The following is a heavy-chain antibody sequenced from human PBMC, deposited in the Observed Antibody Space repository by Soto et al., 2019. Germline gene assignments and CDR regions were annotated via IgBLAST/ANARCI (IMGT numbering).Heavy chain of an antibody. V-gene: IGHV3-30*03. J-gene: IGHJ4*02. Sequence: QVQLVESGGGVVQPGRSLRLSCAASGFTFSDYGMHWVRQAPGKGLEWVAVVSYDESEVYYAESVKGRFTISRDNSKNTLYLQMTGLRREDTAVYYCVRDSYCRSTSCYDGYGGQGTLVTVSS. CDR3: VRDSYCRSTSCYDGY. D-gene: IGHD2-2*01. CDR1: GFTFSDYG. CDR2: VSYDESEV.